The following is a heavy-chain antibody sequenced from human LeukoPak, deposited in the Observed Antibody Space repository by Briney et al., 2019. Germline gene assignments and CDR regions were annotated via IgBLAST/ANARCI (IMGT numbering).Heavy chain of an antibody. D-gene: IGHD1-26*01. V-gene: IGHV3-11*04. CDR2: ISSSGSTI. Sequence: GGSLRLSCAASGFTFSDYYMSWIRQAPGKGLEWVSYISSSGSTIYYADSVKGRFTISRDNAKNSLYLQMNSLRAEDTAVYYCARDVPSIVGALAAFDIWGQGTMVTVSS. CDR3: ARDVPSIVGALAAFDI. CDR1: GFTFSDYY. J-gene: IGHJ3*02.